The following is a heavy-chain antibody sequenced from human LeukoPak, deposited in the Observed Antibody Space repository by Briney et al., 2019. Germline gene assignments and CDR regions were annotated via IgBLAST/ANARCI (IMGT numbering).Heavy chain of an antibody. D-gene: IGHD6-13*01. V-gene: IGHV3-66*01. CDR3: ARGGGGSSSGPMY. J-gene: IGHJ4*02. CDR2: IYSGGST. CDR1: GFTVSSNH. Sequence: QTGGSLRLSCAASGFTVSSNHMSWARQAPGKGLEWVSVIYSGGSTSYADSVKGRFTISRDNSKNTLYLQMNSPRAEDTAVYYCARGGGGSSSGPMYWGQGTLVTVSS.